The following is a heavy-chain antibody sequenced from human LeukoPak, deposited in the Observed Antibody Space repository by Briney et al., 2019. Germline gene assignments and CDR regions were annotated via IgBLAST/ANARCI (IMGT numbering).Heavy chain of an antibody. V-gene: IGHV1-24*01. Sequence: ASVKVSCKVSGYTLTELSMHWVRQAPGKGLEWMGGFDPEDGETIYAQKFQGRVTITADESTSTAYMELSSLRSEDTAVYYCARDFYAPLGYFDYWGQGTLVTVSS. J-gene: IGHJ4*02. CDR1: GYTLTELS. CDR2: FDPEDGET. D-gene: IGHD2/OR15-2a*01. CDR3: ARDFYAPLGYFDY.